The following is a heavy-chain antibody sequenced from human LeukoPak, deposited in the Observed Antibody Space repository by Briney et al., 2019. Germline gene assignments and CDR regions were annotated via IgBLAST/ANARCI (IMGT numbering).Heavy chain of an antibody. J-gene: IGHJ4*02. V-gene: IGHV3-7*01. D-gene: IGHD6-19*01. CDR1: GFTFSSYW. CDR3: AKARYSSGLDY. CDR2: IKQDGSGK. Sequence: GGSLRLSCAASGFTFSSYWMSWVRQAPGKGLEWVANIKQDGSGKYHVDSVRGRFTVSRDNTNKLLFLQMNSLRAEDTAVYHCAKARYSSGLDYWGQGTLVSVSS.